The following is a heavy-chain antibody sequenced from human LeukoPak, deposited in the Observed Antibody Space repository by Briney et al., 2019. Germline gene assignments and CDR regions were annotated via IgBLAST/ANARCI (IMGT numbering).Heavy chain of an antibody. J-gene: IGHJ4*02. D-gene: IGHD4-17*01. CDR2: IRSKANSYAT. CDR1: GFTFSGST. Sequence: PGGSLRLSCAASGFTFSGSTMHWVRQASGKGLEWVGRIRSKANSYATAYAASLKGRFTISRDDPKNTAYLQMNSLKTEDTAVYYCTTVTTLGPGGSFDYWGQGTLVTVYS. V-gene: IGHV3-73*01. CDR3: TTVTTLGPGGSFDY.